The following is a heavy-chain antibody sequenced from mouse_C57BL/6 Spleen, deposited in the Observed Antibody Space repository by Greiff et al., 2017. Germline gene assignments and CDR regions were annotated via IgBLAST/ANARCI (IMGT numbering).Heavy chain of an antibody. J-gene: IGHJ1*03. Sequence: EVQLQESGPGLVKPSQSLSLTCSVTGYSITSGYYWNWIRQFPGNKLEWMGYISYDGSNNYNPSLKKRISITRDTSKNQFFLKLNSVTTEDTATYYCARDYGSSYGTYWYFDVWGTGTTVTVSS. D-gene: IGHD1-1*01. CDR1: GYSITSGYY. V-gene: IGHV3-6*01. CDR3: ARDYGSSYGTYWYFDV. CDR2: ISYDGSN.